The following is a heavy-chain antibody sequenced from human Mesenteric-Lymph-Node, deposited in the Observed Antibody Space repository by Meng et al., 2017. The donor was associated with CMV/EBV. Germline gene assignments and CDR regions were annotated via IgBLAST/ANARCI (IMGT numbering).Heavy chain of an antibody. J-gene: IGHJ4*02. V-gene: IGHV2-5*02. CDR3: AHSSGIAAAGPFYFDY. CDR1: GFSLSTSGVG. D-gene: IGHD6-13*01. Sequence: QITLQESGPTQVKHTQTLTLTCTFSGFSLSTSGVGVGWIRQPPGKALEWLALIYWDNDKRYSPSLKSRLTITKDTSKNQVVLTMTNMDPVDTATYYCAHSSGIAAAGPFYFDYWGQGTLVTVSS. CDR2: IYWDNDK.